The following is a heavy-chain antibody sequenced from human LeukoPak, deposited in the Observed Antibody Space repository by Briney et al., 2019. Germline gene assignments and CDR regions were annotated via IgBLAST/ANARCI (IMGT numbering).Heavy chain of an antibody. D-gene: IGHD6-13*01. CDR2: ITLSTGDI. CDR1: GYTFTEYY. Sequence: ASVKVSCKAPGYTFTEYYLHWLRQAPGQGLEWMGWITLSTGDIFYAQNFQGRVTMTRDTSISTAYMRLGSLKSDDTAVYYCARDIAPSGSWWFDSWGQGTLVTVSS. CDR3: ARDIAPSGSWWFDS. J-gene: IGHJ5*01. V-gene: IGHV1-2*02.